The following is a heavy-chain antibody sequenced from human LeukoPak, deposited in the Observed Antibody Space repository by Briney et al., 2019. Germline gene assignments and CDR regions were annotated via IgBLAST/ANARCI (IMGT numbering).Heavy chain of an antibody. J-gene: IGHJ5*02. CDR1: GGSISSGGYY. V-gene: IGHV4-31*03. CDR2: IYYSGST. Sequence: SETLSLTCTVSGGSISSGGYYWSWIRQHPGKGLEWIGYIYYSGSTCYNPSLKSRVTISVDTSKNQFSLKLSSVTAADTAVYYCARVGIGLKTNPPNWFDPWGQGTLVTVSS. CDR3: ARVGIGLKTNPPNWFDP. D-gene: IGHD1-26*01.